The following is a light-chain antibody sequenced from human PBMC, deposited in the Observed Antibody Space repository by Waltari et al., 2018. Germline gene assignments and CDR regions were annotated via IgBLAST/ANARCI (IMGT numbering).Light chain of an antibody. J-gene: IGKJ4*01. Sequence: DIVMTQSPLSLPVTPGEPASISCRFSQSLLHSNGYNYLCWYVQKPGQSPQLLIYLGSNRASGVPDRFSGSGLGTDFTLKISRVEAEDAGVYYCMQALQTPLTFGGGTKVEIK. CDR1: QSLLHSNGYNY. CDR2: LGS. CDR3: MQALQTPLT. V-gene: IGKV2-28*01.